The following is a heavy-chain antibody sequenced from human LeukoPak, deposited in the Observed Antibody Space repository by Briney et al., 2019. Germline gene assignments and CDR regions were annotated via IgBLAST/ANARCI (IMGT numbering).Heavy chain of an antibody. D-gene: IGHD3-16*01. V-gene: IGHV6-1*01. CDR1: GDSV. CDR3: ARSISGLGD. CDR2: TYYRSKWYN. Sequence: SRTLSLTCAISGDSVRQSPSRGLEWLGRTYYRSKWYNDYAVSVKGRITISADTSKNQFSLQLNSVTPEDTAVYYCARSISGLGDWGQGTLVTVSS. J-gene: IGHJ4*02.